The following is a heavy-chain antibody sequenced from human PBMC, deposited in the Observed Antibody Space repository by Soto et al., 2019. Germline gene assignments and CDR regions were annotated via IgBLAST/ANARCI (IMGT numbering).Heavy chain of an antibody. CDR2: IKSKTDGGTT. CDR1: GFTCSNAW. J-gene: IGHJ4*02. CDR3: TTREDYGDYVEDY. Sequence: EVQLVESGGGLVKPGGSLRLSCAASGFTCSNAWMSWVRQAPGKGLEWVGRIKSKTDGGTTDYAAPVKGRFTISRDDSKNTLYLQMTSLKTEDTAVYYCTTREDYGDYVEDYWGQGPLVTVSS. V-gene: IGHV3-15*01. D-gene: IGHD4-17*01.